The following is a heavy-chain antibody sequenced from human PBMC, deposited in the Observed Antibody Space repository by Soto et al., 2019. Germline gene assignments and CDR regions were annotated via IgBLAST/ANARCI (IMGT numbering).Heavy chain of an antibody. Sequence: PSETLSLTCTVSGGSISRSSYYWGWIRQPPGKGLEWIGSIYYSGSTYYNPSLKSRVTISVDTSKNQFSLKLSSVTAADTAVYYCARLYRHDDFWSGYDAFDIWGQGTMVTVSS. J-gene: IGHJ3*02. CDR2: IYYSGST. CDR1: GGSISRSSYY. CDR3: ARLYRHDDFWSGYDAFDI. D-gene: IGHD3-3*01. V-gene: IGHV4-39*01.